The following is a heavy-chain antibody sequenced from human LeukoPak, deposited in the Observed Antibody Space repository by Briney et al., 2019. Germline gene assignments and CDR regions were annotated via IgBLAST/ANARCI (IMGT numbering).Heavy chain of an antibody. CDR1: GYTFTCYY. D-gene: IGHD2-2*01. J-gene: IGHJ1*01. CDR3: AIFRGAYCSSTRCARYFQH. V-gene: IGHV1-2*02. Sequence: ASVKVSCKASGYTFTCYYMHWVRQAPGQGLEWMGWINPNSGGTNYAQKFQGRVTMTRYTSISTAYMELSRLRSDDTAVYYCAIFRGAYCSSTRCARYFQHCGQGTLVTVSS. CDR2: INPNSGGT.